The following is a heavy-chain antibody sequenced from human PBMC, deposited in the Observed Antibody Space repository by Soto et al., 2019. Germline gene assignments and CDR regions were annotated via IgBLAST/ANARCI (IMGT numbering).Heavy chain of an antibody. CDR2: FYYSGST. CDR1: GGSFSVYY. V-gene: IGHV4-39*01. D-gene: IGHD3-10*01. Sequence: SETLSLTCAVYGGSFSVYYWGWIRQPPGKGLEWIGSFYYSGSTYYYTSLKSRVTISGDTSENQISLKLSSVTAADTAVYYCARQVVAGTVTGSGSFDYWGQGTLVPVSS. J-gene: IGHJ4*02. CDR3: ARQVVAGTVTGSGSFDY.